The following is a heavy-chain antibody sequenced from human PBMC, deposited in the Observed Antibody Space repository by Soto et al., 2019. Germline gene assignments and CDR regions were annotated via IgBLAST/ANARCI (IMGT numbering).Heavy chain of an antibody. D-gene: IGHD2-21*02. CDR2: ISYDGSNK. J-gene: IGHJ4*02. CDR1: GFTFSSYA. CDR3: ARDLAYCGGDCYSG. Sequence: GGSLRLSCAASGFTFSSYAMHWVRQAPGKGLEWVAVISYDGSNKYYADSVKGRFTISRDNSKNTLYLQMNSLRAEDTAVYYCARDLAYCGGDCYSGWGQGT. V-gene: IGHV3-30-3*01.